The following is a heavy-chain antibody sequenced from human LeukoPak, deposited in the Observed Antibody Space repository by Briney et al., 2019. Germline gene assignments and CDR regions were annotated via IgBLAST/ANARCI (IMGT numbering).Heavy chain of an antibody. CDR1: GFTFTSHG. Sequence: GGSLRLSCAASGFTFTSHGVHWVRQAPGKGLEWVAFTRNDGNNKYYADSVKGRFTISRDNSKNTLSLQMNSLRTEDTAVYYCARDRDWAFDYWGQGILVTVSS. CDR2: TRNDGNNK. D-gene: IGHD2-21*01. CDR3: ARDRDWAFDY. J-gene: IGHJ4*02. V-gene: IGHV3-30*02.